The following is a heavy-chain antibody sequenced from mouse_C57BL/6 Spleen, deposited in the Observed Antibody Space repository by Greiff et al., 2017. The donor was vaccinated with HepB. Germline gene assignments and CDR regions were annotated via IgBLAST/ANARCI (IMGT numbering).Heavy chain of an antibody. CDR2: ISSGSSTI. CDR1: GFTFSDYG. Sequence: EVKLQESGGGLVKPGGSLKLSCAASGFTFSDYGMHWVRQAPEKGLEWVAYISSGSSTIYYADTVKGRFTISRDNAKNTLFLQMTSLRSEDTAMYYCARQGTTRGFAYWGQGTLVTVSA. V-gene: IGHV5-17*01. D-gene: IGHD1-1*01. CDR3: ARQGTTRGFAY. J-gene: IGHJ3*01.